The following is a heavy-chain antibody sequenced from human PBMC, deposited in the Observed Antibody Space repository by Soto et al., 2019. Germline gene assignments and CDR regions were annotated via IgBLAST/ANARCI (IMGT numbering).Heavy chain of an antibody. D-gene: IGHD6-13*01. V-gene: IGHV3-21*06. CDR2: IGSRGSSYR. CDR1: GFTFNNYN. J-gene: IGHJ3*01. Sequence: EVQLVESGGDLVKPGGSLRLSCAVSGFTFNNYNMNWVRQAPGKGLEWVASIGSRGSSYRYYADPVKGRFTISRDIANNSLYMQMDSLRFDDTGVYYCARDLEAADVFDFWGQGTMVTVAS. CDR3: ARDLEAADVFDF.